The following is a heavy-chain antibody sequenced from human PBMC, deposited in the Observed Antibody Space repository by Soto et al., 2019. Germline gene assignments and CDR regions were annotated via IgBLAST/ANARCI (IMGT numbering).Heavy chain of an antibody. J-gene: IGHJ6*02. Sequence: EVQLVESGGGLVQPGGSLRLSCEASGFTFRNYDMHWVRQGTGKGLEWVSGIGAAGDPDYADSVEGRFTISRENAQNSFFLQMNSLRGGETAVYYCARTDRDFYGLDVWGQGTTVIVSS. CDR2: IGAAGDP. CDR3: ARTDRDFYGLDV. CDR1: GFTFRNYD. V-gene: IGHV3-13*05.